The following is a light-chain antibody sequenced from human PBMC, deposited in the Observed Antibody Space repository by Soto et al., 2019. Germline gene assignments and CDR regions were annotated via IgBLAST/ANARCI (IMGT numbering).Light chain of an antibody. CDR2: GAS. J-gene: IGKJ1*01. V-gene: IGKV3-20*01. Sequence: EIVFTQSPGTLSLSPVERSTLSCWASQSVSNRYLAWYQQKPGQAPRLLIYGASSRATGIPDRFSGSGSGTDFTLTISRLEPEDFAVYYCQQYGSSSWTFGQGTKVDIK. CDR3: QQYGSSSWT. CDR1: QSVSNRY.